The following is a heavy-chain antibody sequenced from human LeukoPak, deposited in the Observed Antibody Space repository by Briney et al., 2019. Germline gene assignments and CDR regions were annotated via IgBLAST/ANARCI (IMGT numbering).Heavy chain of an antibody. CDR3: ARDRAWNYFDY. V-gene: IGHV3-30*03. CDR2: ISNDGSRK. CDR1: GFTFSRHG. J-gene: IGHJ4*02. Sequence: GRSLRLSCAPSGFTFSRHGMHWVRQAPGKGLEWVAIISNDGSRKYYAHSVEGGFTISRDNSKNTLYLQMDSLRAEDTAVYYCARDRAWNYFDYWGQGTLVTVSS. D-gene: IGHD3-3*01.